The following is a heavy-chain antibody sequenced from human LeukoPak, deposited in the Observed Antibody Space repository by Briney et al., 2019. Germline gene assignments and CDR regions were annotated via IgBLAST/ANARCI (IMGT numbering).Heavy chain of an antibody. J-gene: IGHJ4*02. CDR1: GSSFTNYW. V-gene: IGHV5-51*01. CDR2: IFLRDSVI. Sequence: GESLKISCEGSGSSFTNYWIGWVRQMPGRGLEWMGIIFLRDSVIKYSPSFQGQVTISADKSINTAYLQWSSLKASDTAIYYCASARNGDYAWAYWGQGTLVTVSS. D-gene: IGHD4-17*01. CDR3: ASARNGDYAWAY.